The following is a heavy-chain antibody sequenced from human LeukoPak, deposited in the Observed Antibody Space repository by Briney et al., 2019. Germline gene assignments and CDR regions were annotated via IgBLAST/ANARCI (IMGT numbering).Heavy chain of an antibody. CDR2: INHSGST. J-gene: IGHJ4*02. CDR3: ARERAVAGTRRFDY. V-gene: IGHV4-34*01. D-gene: IGHD6-19*01. Sequence: PSETLSLTCAVYGGSFSGYYWSWIRQPPGKGLEWIGEINHSGSTNYNPSLKSRVTISVDTPKNQFSLKLSSVTAADTAVYYCARERAVAGTRRFDYWGQGTLVTDSS. CDR1: GGSFSGYY.